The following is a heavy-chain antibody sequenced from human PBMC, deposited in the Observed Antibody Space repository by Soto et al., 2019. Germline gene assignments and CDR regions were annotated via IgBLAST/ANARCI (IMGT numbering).Heavy chain of an antibody. CDR3: ARDYTVTHTAFAY. CDR2: IWYDGSNK. J-gene: IGHJ4*02. Sequence: QVQLVESGGGVVQPGRSLRLSCAASGFTFSSYGMHWVRQAPGKGLERVAVIWYDGSNKYYADSVKGRFTISRDNSKNSLYLQMNSLRAEDTAVYYCARDYTVTHTAFAYWGQGTLVTVSS. CDR1: GFTFSSYG. D-gene: IGHD4-17*01. V-gene: IGHV3-33*01.